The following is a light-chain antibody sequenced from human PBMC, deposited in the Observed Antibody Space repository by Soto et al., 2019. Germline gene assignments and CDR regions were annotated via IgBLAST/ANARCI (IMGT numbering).Light chain of an antibody. V-gene: IGLV2-11*01. CDR2: DVS. Sequence: QSALTQPRSVSGSPGQSVTISCTGTSSDVGGYNYVSWYQQHPGKAPKLMIYDVSKRPSGVPDRFSGSKSGNTASLTISGLKAEDEADYYCCSYAGSYSYVFGTGTKLPVL. CDR1: SSDVGGYNY. CDR3: CSYAGSYSYV. J-gene: IGLJ1*01.